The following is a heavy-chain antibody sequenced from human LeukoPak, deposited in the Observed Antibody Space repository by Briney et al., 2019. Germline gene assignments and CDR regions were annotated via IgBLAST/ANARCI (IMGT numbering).Heavy chain of an antibody. CDR1: GGSISSYY. V-gene: IGHV4-59*01. CDR2: NYYSGST. Sequence: SETLSLTCTVSGGSISSYYWSWIRQPPGKGLEWIGYNYYSGSTNYNPSLKSRVTISVDTSKNQFSLKLSSVTAADTAVYYCARLGYYYYYGMDVWGQGTTVTVSS. J-gene: IGHJ6*02. CDR3: ARLGYYYYYGMDV.